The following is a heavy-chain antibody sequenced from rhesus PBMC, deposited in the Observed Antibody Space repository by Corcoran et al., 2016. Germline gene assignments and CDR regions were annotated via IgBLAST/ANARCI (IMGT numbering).Heavy chain of an antibody. V-gene: IGHV4-173*01. CDR1: GGSISSNY. J-gene: IGHJ4*01. D-gene: IGHD3-3*01. CDR3: ARIGRVLQYLDWLLPELFFDY. CDR2: SSGSGGGT. Sequence: QVQLQESGPGLVKPSETLSLTCAVSGGSISSNYWSWIRQPPGKGLEGIGRSSGSGGGTDYNPSLQSRVTISTDTSKNQFSLRLSSVTAADTAVYYCARIGRVLQYLDWLLPELFFDYWGQGVLVTVSS.